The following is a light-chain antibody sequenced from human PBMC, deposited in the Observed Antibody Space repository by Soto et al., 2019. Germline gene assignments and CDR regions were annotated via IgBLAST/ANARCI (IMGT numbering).Light chain of an antibody. J-gene: IGLJ3*02. CDR3: SSYTTSNTLV. V-gene: IGLV2-14*01. CDR1: SSDVGGYNF. Sequence: QPASVSGSPGQSITISCTGTSSDVGGYNFVSWYQQHPGKAPKLMIYDVSNRPSGVSNRFSGSKSGNTASLTISGLQAEDEADYYCSSYTTSNTLVFGGGTKLTVL. CDR2: DVS.